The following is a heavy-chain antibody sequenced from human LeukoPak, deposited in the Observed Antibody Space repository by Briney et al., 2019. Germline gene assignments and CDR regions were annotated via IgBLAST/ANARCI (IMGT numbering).Heavy chain of an antibody. CDR3: AKDWGRDVFDY. D-gene: IGHD3-16*01. J-gene: IGHJ4*02. CDR1: GFTFSSYW. V-gene: IGHV3-7*01. Sequence: PGGSLRLSCAASGFTFSSYWMSWVRQAPGKGLEWVANIKQDGSEKYYVDSVKGRFTISRDNAKNSLYLQMNSLRAEDTAVYYCAKDWGRDVFDYWGQGTLVTVSS. CDR2: IKQDGSEK.